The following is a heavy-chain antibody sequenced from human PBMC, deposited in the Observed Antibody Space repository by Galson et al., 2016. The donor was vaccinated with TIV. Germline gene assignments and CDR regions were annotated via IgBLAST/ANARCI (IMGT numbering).Heavy chain of an antibody. CDR3: ARKGLIAVAGPNWFDP. CDR1: GYIFTTYA. CDR2: LNAGNGNT. Sequence: SVKVSCKASGYIFTTYAIHWVRQAPGQRLEWMGWLNAGNGNTKYSQTFQGRVTFTRDTSARTAYMELSSLRAAETAVYYCARKGLIAVAGPNWFDPWGEGTLVTVSA. V-gene: IGHV1-3*01. J-gene: IGHJ5*02. D-gene: IGHD6-13*01.